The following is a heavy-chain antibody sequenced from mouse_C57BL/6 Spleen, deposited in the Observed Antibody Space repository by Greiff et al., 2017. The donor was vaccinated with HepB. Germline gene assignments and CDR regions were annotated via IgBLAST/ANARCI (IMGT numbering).Heavy chain of an antibody. V-gene: IGHV5-4*01. CDR2: ISDGGSYT. Sequence: EVMLVESGGGLVKPGGSLKLSCAASGFTFSSYAMSWVRQTPEKRLEWVATISDGGSYTYYPDNVKGRFTISRDNAKNNLYLQMSHLKSEDTAMYYGARDYYGSSYSYFDYWGQGTTLTVSS. J-gene: IGHJ2*01. CDR3: ARDYYGSSYSYFDY. CDR1: GFTFSSYA. D-gene: IGHD1-1*01.